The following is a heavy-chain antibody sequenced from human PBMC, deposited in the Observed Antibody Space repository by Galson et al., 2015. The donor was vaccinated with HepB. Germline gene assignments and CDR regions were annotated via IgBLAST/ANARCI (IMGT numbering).Heavy chain of an antibody. CDR2: IIPIFGTA. Sequence: SVKVSCKASGGTFSSYAISWVRQAPGQGLEWMGGIIPIFGTANYAQKFQGRVTITADESTSTAYMELSSLRSEDTAVDYCATGTMIVVVMSRDQHHQPATPPYDAFDIWGQGTMVTVSS. CDR3: ATGTMIVVVMSRDQHHQPATPPYDAFDI. CDR1: GGTFSSYA. D-gene: IGHD3-22*01. V-gene: IGHV1-69*13. J-gene: IGHJ3*02.